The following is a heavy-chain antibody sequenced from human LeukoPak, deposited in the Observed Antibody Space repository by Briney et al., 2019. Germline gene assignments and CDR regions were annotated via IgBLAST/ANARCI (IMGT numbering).Heavy chain of an antibody. CDR3: ARVSQGHSVRGVISDWFDP. V-gene: IGHV1-69*13. J-gene: IGHJ5*02. CDR2: IIPFLSTA. D-gene: IGHD3-10*01. CDR1: GGTFSRNA. Sequence: RASVKVSCKASGGTFSRNAISWVRQAPGQGLEWMGGIIPFLSTADYAQKFQGRITITADESTSTAYMELSSLRSDDTAVYYCARVSQGHSVRGVISDWFDPWGQGTLVTVSS.